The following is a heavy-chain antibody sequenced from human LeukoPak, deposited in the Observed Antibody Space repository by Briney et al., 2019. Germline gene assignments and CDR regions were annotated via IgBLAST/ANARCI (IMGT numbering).Heavy chain of an antibody. CDR2: INPNSGGT. V-gene: IGHV1-2*02. CDR1: GYTFTGYY. CDR3: ARAGQWLEEYDAFDI. Sequence: ASVKVSCKASGYTFTGYYMHWVRQAPGQGLEWMGWINPNSGGTNYAQKFQGRVTITADKSTSTAYMELSSLRSEDTAVYYCARAGQWLEEYDAFDIWGQGTMVTVSS. J-gene: IGHJ3*02. D-gene: IGHD6-19*01.